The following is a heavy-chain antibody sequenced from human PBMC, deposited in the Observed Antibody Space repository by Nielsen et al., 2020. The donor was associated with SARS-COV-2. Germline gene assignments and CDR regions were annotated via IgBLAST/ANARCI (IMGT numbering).Heavy chain of an antibody. CDR2: INPSGSGT. Sequence: GESLKISCSASGFTFSSDWMDWVRQTPGQGLVWVSRINPSGSGTAYADSVKGRFAVSRDNAGNTVVLQIHSLRVEDTAVYYCAGGADFWSGTQKYYMDVWGKVTTFTVSS. CDR3: AGGADFWSGTQKYYMDV. V-gene: IGHV3-74*01. D-gene: IGHD3-3*01. J-gene: IGHJ6*04. CDR1: GFTFSSDW.